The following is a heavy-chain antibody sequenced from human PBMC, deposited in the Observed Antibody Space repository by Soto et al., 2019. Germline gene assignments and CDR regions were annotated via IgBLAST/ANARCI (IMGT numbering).Heavy chain of an antibody. CDR3: ARPLRDRNYYYGMAV. Sequence: QVQLVQSGAEMQQPGASVRVSCKASGGTFSKYAFSWVRQAPGQGLEWLGGTIPMFGTPNYAQQFQGRVAIAADDSTATVYMELSSLRSEDTAVYFCARPLRDRNYYYGMAVWGQGTTVTVSS. CDR2: TIPMFGTP. D-gene: IGHD3-22*01. V-gene: IGHV1-69*01. CDR1: GGTFSKYA. J-gene: IGHJ6*02.